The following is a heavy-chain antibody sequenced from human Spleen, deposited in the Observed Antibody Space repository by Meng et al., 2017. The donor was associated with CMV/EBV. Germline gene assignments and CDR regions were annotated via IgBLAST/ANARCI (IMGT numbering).Heavy chain of an antibody. D-gene: IGHD6-13*01. CDR1: GGSMSSYY. CDR2: IYYSGST. Sequence: SETLSRTCTVSGGSMSSYYWSWIRQPPGKGLEWIGYIYYSGSTNYNPSLKSRVTISVDTSKNQISLKLSSVTAADTAIYYCARDLGPGIVASKYYYYGMDVWGQGTTVTVSS. J-gene: IGHJ6*02. V-gene: IGHV4-59*01. CDR3: ARDLGPGIVASKYYYYGMDV.